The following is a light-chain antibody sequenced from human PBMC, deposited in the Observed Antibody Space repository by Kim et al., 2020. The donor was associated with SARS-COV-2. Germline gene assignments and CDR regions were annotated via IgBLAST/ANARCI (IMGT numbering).Light chain of an antibody. CDR1: QDITTA. J-gene: IGKJ1*01. CDR2: DGS. CDR3: QQFKNYPRT. V-gene: IGKV1D-13*01. Sequence: ASVGDRVNLPCRASQDITTALAWYQQKPGKTPKLLMYDGSTLESGVPSRFSGSGSGTDFTLTIGSLQPEDFATYYCQQFKNYPRTFGQGTKVDIK.